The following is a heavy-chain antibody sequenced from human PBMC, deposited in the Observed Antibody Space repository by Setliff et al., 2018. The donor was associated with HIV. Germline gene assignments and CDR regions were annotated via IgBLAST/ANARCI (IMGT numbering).Heavy chain of an antibody. J-gene: IGHJ5*02. Sequence: PGGSLRLSCAASGFTFSSYGIHWVRQAPGKGLEWVAFIRYTGNDKSYADSVKGRFTISRDNSKNTLYLEMNSLKIEDTAVYYCVRRGGASAGGPHNWFDPWGQGTLVTVSS. CDR2: IRYTGNDK. D-gene: IGHD6-13*01. CDR1: GFTFSSYG. CDR3: VRRGGASAGGPHNWFDP. V-gene: IGHV3-30*02.